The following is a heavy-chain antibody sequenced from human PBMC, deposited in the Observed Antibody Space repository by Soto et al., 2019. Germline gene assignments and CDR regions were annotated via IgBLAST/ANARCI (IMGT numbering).Heavy chain of an antibody. CDR1: GYTFTSYG. J-gene: IGHJ6*02. V-gene: IGHV1-18*04. CDR3: ARDSGVVPAASGTHYYYGMDV. Sequence: ASVKVSFKASGYTFTSYGISWVRQAPGQGLEWMGWISAYNGNTNYAQKLQGRVTMTTDTSTSTAYMELRSLRSDDTAVYYCARDSGVVPAASGTHYYYGMDVWGQGTTVTVSS. D-gene: IGHD2-2*01. CDR2: ISAYNGNT.